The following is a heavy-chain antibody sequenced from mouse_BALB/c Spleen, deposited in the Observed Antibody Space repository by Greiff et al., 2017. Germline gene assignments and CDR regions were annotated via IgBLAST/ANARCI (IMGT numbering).Heavy chain of an antibody. CDR3: ASLAYFDY. CDR2: IRNKANGYTT. J-gene: IGHJ2*01. Sequence: EVKVEESGGGLVQPGGSLRLSCATSGFTFTDYYMSWVRQPPGKALEWLGFIRNKANGYTTEYSASVKGRFTISRDNSQSILYLQMNTLRAEDSATYCCASLAYFDYWGQGTTLTVSS. CDR1: GFTFTDYY. V-gene: IGHV7-3*02.